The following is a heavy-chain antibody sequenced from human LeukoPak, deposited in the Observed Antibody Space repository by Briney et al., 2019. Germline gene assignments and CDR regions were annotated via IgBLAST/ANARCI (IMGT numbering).Heavy chain of an antibody. Sequence: STYYADSVKGRFTISRDNSKNTLYLQMNSLRAEDTAVYYCAKELALAYYYDSSGYYYVGYWGQGTLVTVSS. D-gene: IGHD3-22*01. CDR2: ST. V-gene: IGHV3-23*01. J-gene: IGHJ4*02. CDR3: AKELALAYYYDSSGYYYVGY.